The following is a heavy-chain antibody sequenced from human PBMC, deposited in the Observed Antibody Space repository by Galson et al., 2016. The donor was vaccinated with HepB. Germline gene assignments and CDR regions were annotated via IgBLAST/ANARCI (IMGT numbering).Heavy chain of an antibody. CDR2: VGTTGDT. Sequence: SLRLSCAASGFTFSNYDMHWVRQVTGRGLEWISAVGTTGDTHYPDSVKGRFTISRENAKNSFYLQMDSLRAGGTAVYYCARGSPYWTGYYFFDSWGQGALVTVSS. CDR3: ARGSPYWTGYYFFDS. V-gene: IGHV3-13*01. J-gene: IGHJ4*02. D-gene: IGHD3/OR15-3a*01. CDR1: GFTFSNYD.